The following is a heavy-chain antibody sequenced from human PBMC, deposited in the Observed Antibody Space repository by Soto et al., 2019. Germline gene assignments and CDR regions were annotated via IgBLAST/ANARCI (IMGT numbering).Heavy chain of an antibody. J-gene: IGHJ4*02. CDR2: IWYDGSNK. V-gene: IGHV3-33*01. CDR3: AIEYCSGGSCYFDY. Sequence: GGSLRLSCAASGFTFSSYGMHWVRQAPGKGLEWVAVIWYDGSNKYYADSVKSRFTISRDNSKNTLYLQMNSLRAEDTAVYYCAIEYCSGGSCYFDYWGQGTLVTVSS. CDR1: GFTFSSYG. D-gene: IGHD2-15*01.